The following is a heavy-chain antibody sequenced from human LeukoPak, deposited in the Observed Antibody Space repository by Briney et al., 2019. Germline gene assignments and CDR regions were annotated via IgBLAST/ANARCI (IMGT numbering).Heavy chain of an antibody. Sequence: TGGSLRLSCAASGFTFSGYSLNWFRQAPGKGLEWLSYINSPSTTIYYADSVKGRFTSSRDNAKSSLYLQMNSLRAEDTAVYYCVKEYNSGNYRALDYWGQGTLVTVSS. CDR3: VKEYNSGNYRALDY. V-gene: IGHV3-48*01. CDR1: GFTFSGYS. J-gene: IGHJ4*02. D-gene: IGHD3-22*01. CDR2: INSPSTTI.